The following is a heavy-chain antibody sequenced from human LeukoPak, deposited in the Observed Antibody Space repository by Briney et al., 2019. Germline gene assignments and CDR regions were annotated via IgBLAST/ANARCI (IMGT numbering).Heavy chain of an antibody. V-gene: IGHV1-2*06. CDR1: GYTFTGYY. CDR2: INPNSGGT. D-gene: IGHD1-26*01. J-gene: IGHJ3*02. CDR3: ASLEEGSYWFGAFDI. Sequence: ASVKVSCKASGYTFTGYYMHWVRQAPGQGLEWMGRINPNSGGTNYAQKFQGRVTMTRDTSISTAYMELSRLRSDDTAVYYCASLEEGSYWFGAFDIWGQGTMVTVSS.